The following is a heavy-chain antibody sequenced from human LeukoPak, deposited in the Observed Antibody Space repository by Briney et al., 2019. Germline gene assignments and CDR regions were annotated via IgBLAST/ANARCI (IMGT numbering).Heavy chain of an antibody. V-gene: IGHV3-48*01. J-gene: IGHJ4*02. CDR2: IGIASTTI. D-gene: IGHD3-10*01. Sequence: PGGSLRLSCAASGFIFSDSSMNWVRQAPGRGLEWVSHIGIASTTIYYADSVKGRFTISRDNAKNSLFLQMDNLRAEDTAVYFCARAALGESYSLEDYWGQGTLVTVSS. CDR1: GFIFSDSS. CDR3: ARAALGESYSLEDY.